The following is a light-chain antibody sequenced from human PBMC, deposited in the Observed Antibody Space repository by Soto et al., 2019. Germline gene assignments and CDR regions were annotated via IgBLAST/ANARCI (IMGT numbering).Light chain of an antibody. CDR3: QAWDSSTAHYV. V-gene: IGLV3-1*01. J-gene: IGLJ1*01. Sequence: SYELTQLPSVSVSPGQTASITCSGDKLGDKYACWYQQKPGQSPVLVIYQDSKRPSGIPERFSGSNSGNTATLTISGTQAMDEADYYCQAWDSSTAHYVFGTGTKLTVL. CDR1: KLGDKY. CDR2: QDS.